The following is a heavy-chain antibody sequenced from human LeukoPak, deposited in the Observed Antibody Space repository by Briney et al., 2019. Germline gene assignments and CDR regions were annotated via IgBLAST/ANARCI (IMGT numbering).Heavy chain of an antibody. D-gene: IGHD4-23*01. CDR3: VRARGNSTFDY. J-gene: IGHJ4*02. Sequence: GRSLRLSCAGSGFPFSTYWMAWVRQAPGKGLEWVAKMKEDGGEINYVDSVKGRFTISRANAKTSLDLKMISLRVADTAVYYCVRARGNSTFDYWGQGTLVIVSS. CDR1: GFPFSTYW. V-gene: IGHV3-7*01. CDR2: MKEDGGEI.